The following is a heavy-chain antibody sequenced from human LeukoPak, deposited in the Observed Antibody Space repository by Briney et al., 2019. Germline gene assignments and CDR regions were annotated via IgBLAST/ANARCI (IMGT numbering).Heavy chain of an antibody. CDR1: GGSFSGYY. D-gene: IGHD6-13*01. J-gene: IGHJ4*02. Sequence: PSETLSLTFAVYGGSFSGYYWSWIRQPPGKGLEWIGEINHSGSTNYNPSLKSRVTISVDTSKNQFSPKLSSVTAADTAVYYCASSSWYPFDYWGQGTLVTVSS. V-gene: IGHV4-34*01. CDR3: ASSSWYPFDY. CDR2: INHSGST.